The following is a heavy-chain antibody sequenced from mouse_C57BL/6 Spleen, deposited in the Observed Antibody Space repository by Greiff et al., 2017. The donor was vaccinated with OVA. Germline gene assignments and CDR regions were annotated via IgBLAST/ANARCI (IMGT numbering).Heavy chain of an antibody. CDR2: ISSGGDYI. CDR1: GFTFSSYA. V-gene: IGHV5-9-1*02. D-gene: IGHD1-1*01. J-gene: IGHJ2*01. CDR3: TRVGHYYGSSYPYYFDY. Sequence: EVQLVESGEGLVKPGGSLKLSCAASGFTFSSYAMSWVRQTPEKRLEWVAYISSGGDYIYYADTVKGRFTISRDNARNTLYLQMSSLKSEDTAMYYCTRVGHYYGSSYPYYFDYWGQGTTRTVSS.